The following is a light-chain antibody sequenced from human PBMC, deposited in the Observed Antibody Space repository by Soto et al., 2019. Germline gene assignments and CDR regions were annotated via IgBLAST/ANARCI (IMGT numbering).Light chain of an antibody. CDR2: EVT. Sequence: QSALTQPPSASGSPGQSVTISCTGTSNDVGAYKYVSWYQQYPGKAPKLMIFEVTKRPSGVPDRFSGSKSGNTASLTVSGLQAEDEVDYFCSSYAGRNNPLLVFGTGTKVTVL. CDR3: SSYAGRNNPLLV. J-gene: IGLJ1*01. CDR1: SNDVGAYKY. V-gene: IGLV2-8*01.